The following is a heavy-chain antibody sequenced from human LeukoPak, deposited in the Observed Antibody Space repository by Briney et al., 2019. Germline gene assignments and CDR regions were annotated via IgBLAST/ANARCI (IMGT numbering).Heavy chain of an antibody. J-gene: IGHJ4*02. CDR2: INPNSGGT. V-gene: IGHV1-2*02. CDR1: GYTFTAYY. D-gene: IGHD2-21*02. Sequence: ASVKVSCEASGYTFTAYYMHWVRQAPGQGLEWMGWINPNSGGTNYAQKFQGRVTMTRDTSISTAYMELSRLRSDDTAVYYCARVSHSDWLYFDYWGQGTLVTVSS. CDR3: ARVSHSDWLYFDY.